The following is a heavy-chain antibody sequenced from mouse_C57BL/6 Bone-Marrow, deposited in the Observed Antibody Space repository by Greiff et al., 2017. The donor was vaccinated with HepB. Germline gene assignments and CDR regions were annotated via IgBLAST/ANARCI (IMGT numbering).Heavy chain of an antibody. D-gene: IGHD2-5*01. CDR2: SRNKANDYTT. V-gene: IGHV7-1*01. J-gene: IGHJ1*03. CDR3: ARDANDSNYWYFDV. CDR1: GFTFSAFY. Sequence: EVKVVESGGGLVQSGRSLRLSCATSGFTFSAFYMEWVRQAPGKGLEWISASRNKANDYTTEYSASVKGRFIVSRDTSQSILYLQMNALRAEDTASYYCARDANDSNYWYFDVWGTGTTVTVSS.